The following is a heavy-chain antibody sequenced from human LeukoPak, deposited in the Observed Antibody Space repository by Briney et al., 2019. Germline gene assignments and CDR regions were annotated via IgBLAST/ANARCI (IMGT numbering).Heavy chain of an antibody. CDR2: ISYIGST. D-gene: IGHD4-17*01. J-gene: IGHJ3*02. CDR1: TDSFSSHY. V-gene: IGHV4-59*11. CDR3: ARDLVTVTKGFDI. Sequence: SETLSLTCAVSTDSFSSHYWTWIRQPPGKGLEWRGYISYIGSTNYNPSLKSRVTISIDTSKNQFSLKLSSVTAADTAVYYCARDLVTVTKGFDIWGQGTMVSVSS.